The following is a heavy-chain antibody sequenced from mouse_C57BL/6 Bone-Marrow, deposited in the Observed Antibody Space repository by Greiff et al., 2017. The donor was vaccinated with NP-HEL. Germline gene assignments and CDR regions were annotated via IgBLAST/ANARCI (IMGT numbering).Heavy chain of an antibody. D-gene: IGHD1-1*01. J-gene: IGHJ4*01. Sequence: EVKLMESGGGLVQPGGSLKLSCAASGFTFSDYYMYWVRQTPEKRLEWVAYISNGGGSTYYPDTVKGRFTISRDNAKNTLYLQMSRLKSEDTAMYYCARPSDYYGSSYYYAMDYWGLGTSVTVSS. CDR3: ARPSDYYGSSYYYAMDY. V-gene: IGHV5-12*01. CDR2: ISNGGGST. CDR1: GFTFSDYY.